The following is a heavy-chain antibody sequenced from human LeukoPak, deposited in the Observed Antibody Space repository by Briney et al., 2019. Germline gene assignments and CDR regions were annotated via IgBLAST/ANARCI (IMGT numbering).Heavy chain of an antibody. Sequence: GASVKVSCKASGYTFTSYAMNWVRQAPGQGLEWMGWVNTNTGNPTYAQGFTGRFVFSLDTSVSTAYLQISSLKAEDTAVYYCARDMWDRYNQTPDFDYWGQGTLVTVSS. CDR1: GYTFTSYA. CDR3: ARDMWDRYNQTPDFDY. CDR2: VNTNTGNP. D-gene: IGHD5-24*01. J-gene: IGHJ4*02. V-gene: IGHV7-4-1*02.